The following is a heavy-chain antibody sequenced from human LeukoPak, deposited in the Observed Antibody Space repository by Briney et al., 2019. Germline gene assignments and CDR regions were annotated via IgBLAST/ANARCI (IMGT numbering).Heavy chain of an antibody. CDR1: GGTFSSYA. CDR2: ISAYNGNT. Sequence: ASVKVSCKASGGTFSSYAISWVRQAPGQGLEWMGWISAYNGNTNYAQKLQGRVTMTTDTSTGTAYMELRSLRSDDTAVYYCARFGETLLHTFDYWGQGTLVTVSS. CDR3: ARFGETLLHTFDY. D-gene: IGHD3-10*01. J-gene: IGHJ4*02. V-gene: IGHV1-18*01.